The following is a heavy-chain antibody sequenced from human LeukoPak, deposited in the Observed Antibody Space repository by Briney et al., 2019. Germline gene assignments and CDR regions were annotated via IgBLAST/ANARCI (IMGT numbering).Heavy chain of an antibody. CDR3: ARLSVPSGWYGGYYFDY. CDR1: GFTFSGYW. Sequence: GGSLRLSCAASGFTFSGYWMSWVRQAPGKGLEWVGNINQDGSEKYYVDSLKGRFTISRDNAKNSLYLQMNSLRAEDTAVYYCARLSVPSGWYGGYYFDYWGQGTLVTVSS. V-gene: IGHV3-7*01. J-gene: IGHJ4*02. CDR2: INQDGSEK. D-gene: IGHD6-19*01.